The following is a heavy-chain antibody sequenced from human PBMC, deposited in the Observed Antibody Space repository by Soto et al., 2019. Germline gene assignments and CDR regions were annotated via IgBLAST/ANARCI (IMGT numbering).Heavy chain of an antibody. D-gene: IGHD2-15*01. J-gene: IGHJ3*01. CDR1: GYTFISYS. V-gene: IGHV1-3*01. CDR2: INAANGNT. Sequence: QVQFVQSGAEVKKPGASVKVSCKASGYTFISYSMHWVRQAPGQRLEWMGWINAANGNTKYAQQLQGRITITRDTSASTAYMELSSLRSEDTAVYYCARDSCYGSNCSADAFDFWCQGTMVTVSS. CDR3: ARDSCYGSNCSADAFDF.